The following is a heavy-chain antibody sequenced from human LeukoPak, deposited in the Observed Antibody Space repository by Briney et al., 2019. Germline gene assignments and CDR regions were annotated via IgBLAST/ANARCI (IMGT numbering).Heavy chain of an antibody. CDR1: GGSISSGGYS. D-gene: IGHD6-19*01. CDR2: IYHSGST. CDR3: AREGGSGWTNNWFDP. Sequence: SETLSLTCAVSGGSISSGGYSWSWIRQPPGKGLEWIGYIYHSGSTFYNPSLKSRVTISVDRSKNQFSLKLSSVTAADTAVYYCAREGGSGWTNNWFDPWGQGTLVTVSS. J-gene: IGHJ5*02. V-gene: IGHV4-30-2*01.